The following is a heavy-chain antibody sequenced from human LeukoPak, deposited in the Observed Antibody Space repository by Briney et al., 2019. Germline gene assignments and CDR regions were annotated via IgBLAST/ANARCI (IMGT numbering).Heavy chain of an antibody. Sequence: GGSLRLSCAASGFTFSSYWMNWVRQVPGKGLEWVSTIKQDGSEKHYVDSVKGRFTISRDNAKNSVYLQMNSLRAEDTAAYYCARGYDTGFWGQGTLVTVSS. J-gene: IGHJ4*02. CDR3: ARGYDTGF. CDR2: IKQDGSEK. CDR1: GFTFSSYW. D-gene: IGHD3-22*01. V-gene: IGHV3-7*04.